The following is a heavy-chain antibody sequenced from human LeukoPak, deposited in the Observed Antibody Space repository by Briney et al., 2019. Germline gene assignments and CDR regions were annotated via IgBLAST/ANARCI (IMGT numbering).Heavy chain of an antibody. CDR1: GGSFSGYY. J-gene: IGHJ3*02. CDR3: ARAYSYTMSHADAFDI. V-gene: IGHV4-34*01. CDR2: INHSGST. Sequence: SETLSLTCAVYGGSFSGYYWSWIRQPPGKGLEWIGEINHSGSTNYNPSLKSRVTISVDTSKNQFSLKLSSVTAADTAVYYCARAYSYTMSHADAFDIWGQGTMVTVSS. D-gene: IGHD3-16*01.